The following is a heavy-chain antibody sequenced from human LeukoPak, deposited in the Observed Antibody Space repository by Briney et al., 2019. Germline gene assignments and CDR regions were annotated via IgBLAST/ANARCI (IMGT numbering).Heavy chain of an antibody. V-gene: IGHV3-30*02. D-gene: IGHD3-9*01. Sequence: GGSLRLSCAASGFTFSSYGMHWVRQAPGKGLEWVAFIRYDGSNKYYADSVKGRFTISRDNSKNTLYLQMNSLRAEDTAVYYCARDSVLRYFDWLFPYYMDVWGKGTTVTISS. CDR1: GFTFSSYG. CDR2: IRYDGSNK. CDR3: ARDSVLRYFDWLFPYYMDV. J-gene: IGHJ6*03.